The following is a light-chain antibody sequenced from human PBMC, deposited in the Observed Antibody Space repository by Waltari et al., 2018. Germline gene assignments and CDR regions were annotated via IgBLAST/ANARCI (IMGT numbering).Light chain of an antibody. CDR1: SRYVGTYNL. J-gene: IGLJ2*01. V-gene: IGLV2-23*01. Sequence: QCALTQPASVSGSPGQSITISCTGTSRYVGTYNLVPWYQQHPGKAPKLMIYEATKRPSGVSNRFSGLQAEDEADYYCSSYAGNCNLVVFGGGTKLTVL. CDR3: SSYAGNCNLVV. CDR2: EAT.